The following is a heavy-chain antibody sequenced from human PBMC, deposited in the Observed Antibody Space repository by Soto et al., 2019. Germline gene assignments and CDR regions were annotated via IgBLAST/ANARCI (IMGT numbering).Heavy chain of an antibody. CDR3: ARLSVQQWLVVPESPFDP. Sequence: SQTLSLTCAISGDSVSSNSAAWNWIRQSPSRGLEWLGRTYYRSKWYNDYAVSVKSRITINPDTSKNQFSLQLNSVTPEDTAVYYCARLSVQQWLVVPESPFDPWGQGTLVTVSS. CDR1: GDSVSSNSAA. CDR2: TYYRSKWYN. D-gene: IGHD6-19*01. J-gene: IGHJ5*02. V-gene: IGHV6-1*01.